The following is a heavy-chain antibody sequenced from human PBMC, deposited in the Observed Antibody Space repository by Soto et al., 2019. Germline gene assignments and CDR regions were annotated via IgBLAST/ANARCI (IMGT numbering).Heavy chain of an antibody. CDR2: ISGSGDST. CDR1: GFTLTTYA. D-gene: IGHD3-22*01. J-gene: IGHJ4*02. CDR3: SKSFGSGSLRYYFYY. Sequence: EVQLLESGGGLQQPGGSRRVSCVASGFTLTTYAMSWVRQAPGRGRDWVSVISGSGDSTYYADSVKGRFTISRDISKNTLYLQMNSLRAEDTAVYYCSKSFGSGSLRYYFYYWGQGSLVTVS. V-gene: IGHV3-23*01.